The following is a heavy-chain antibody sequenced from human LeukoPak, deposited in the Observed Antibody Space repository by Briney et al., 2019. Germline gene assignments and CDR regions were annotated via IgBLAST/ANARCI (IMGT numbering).Heavy chain of an antibody. CDR3: ARGLPSGYDPYFDY. CDR1: GGSFSGYY. J-gene: IGHJ4*02. CDR2: IHHSGST. D-gene: IGHD5-12*01. V-gene: IGHV4-34*01. Sequence: TSETLSLTCAVYGGSFSGYYWSWIRQPPGKGLGWIGEIHHSGSTNYNPSLKSRVTISVDTSKNQFSLKLSSVTAADTAVYYCARGLPSGYDPYFDYWGQGTLVTVSS.